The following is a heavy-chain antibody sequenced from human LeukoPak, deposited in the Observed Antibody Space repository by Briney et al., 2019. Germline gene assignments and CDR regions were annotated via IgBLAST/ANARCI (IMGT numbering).Heavy chain of an antibody. CDR2: TYYGSKWYN. D-gene: IGHD6-6*01. V-gene: IGHV6-1*01. J-gene: IGHJ4*02. Sequence: SQTLSLTCAISGDSVSSNSAAWNWIRQSPSRGLEWLGRTYYGSKWYNDYAVSVKSRITINPDTSKNQFSLQLNSVTPEDTAVYYCARESSSSSGGLDYFDYWGQGTLVTVSS. CDR3: ARESSSSSGGLDYFDY. CDR1: GDSVSSNSAA.